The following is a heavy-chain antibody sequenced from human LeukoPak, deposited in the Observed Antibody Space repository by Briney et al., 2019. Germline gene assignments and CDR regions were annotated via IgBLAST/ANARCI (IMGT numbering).Heavy chain of an antibody. CDR2: IHYRGNT. CDR1: GGSTRNYC. CDR3: ARRLSNYGSGTYTAFDV. V-gene: IGHV4-59*08. Sequence: PSETLSLTYTVSGGSTRNYCWSWVRRPPGMGLQWIGYIHYRGNTDYSPSLRSRVTISSDTSRISLKVTSVTAADTAVYYCARRLSNYGSGTYTAFDVWGQGAMVIVSS. D-gene: IGHD3-10*01. J-gene: IGHJ3*01.